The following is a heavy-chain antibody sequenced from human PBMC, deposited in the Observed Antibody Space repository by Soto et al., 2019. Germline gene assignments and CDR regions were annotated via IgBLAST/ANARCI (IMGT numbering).Heavy chain of an antibody. CDR2: IIPIFGTA. CDR1: GGTFSSYA. V-gene: IGHV1-69*12. J-gene: IGHJ6*02. Sequence: QVQLVQSGAEVKKPGSSAKVSCKASGGTFSSYAISWVRQAPGQGLEWMGGIIPIFGTANYAQKFQGRVTITADESTSTAYMELSSLRSEDTAVYYCATYSGYDYDYYYGMDVWGQGTTVTVSS. D-gene: IGHD5-12*01. CDR3: ATYSGYDYDYYYGMDV.